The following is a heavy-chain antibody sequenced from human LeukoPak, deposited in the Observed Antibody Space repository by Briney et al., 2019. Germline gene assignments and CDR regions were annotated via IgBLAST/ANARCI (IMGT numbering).Heavy chain of an antibody. CDR3: ARGVDN. CDR2: ISRSGEST. J-gene: IGHJ4*02. Sequence: QSGGSLRLSCAASGFDFRSYGMHWVRQAPGKGLEWVSSISRSGESTFYADSVRGRFTISRDNSKNTVSLQMESLRAEDTAVYYCARGVDNWGQGTLVTVSS. V-gene: IGHV3-23*01. CDR1: GFDFRSYG.